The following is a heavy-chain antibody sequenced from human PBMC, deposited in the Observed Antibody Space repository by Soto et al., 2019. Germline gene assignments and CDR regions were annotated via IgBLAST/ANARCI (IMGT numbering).Heavy chain of an antibody. V-gene: IGHV4-59*01. CDR1: GSSITSFY. J-gene: IGHJ4*02. CDR2: IYFTGST. CDR3: ARHMAPGGSGNFDS. Sequence: PPETLFLTCTPSGSSITSFYRDWIRLPPGKGLEWIGYIYFTGSTTYNPSLTSRVTISLDSSKRQFSLKLRSVSAADTAVYFCARHMAPGGSGNFDSWGQGTLVTV. D-gene: IGHD3-10*01.